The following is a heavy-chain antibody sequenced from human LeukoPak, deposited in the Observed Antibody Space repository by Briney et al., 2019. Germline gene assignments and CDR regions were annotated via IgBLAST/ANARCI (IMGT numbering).Heavy chain of an antibody. CDR3: ARVTGYSYGYDY. Sequence: GGSLRLXCAASGFTFDDYGMSWVRQAPGKGLEWVSGINWNGGSTGYADSVKGRFTISRDNAKNSLYLQMNSLRAEDTALYYCARVTGYSYGYDYWGPGTLVTVSS. V-gene: IGHV3-20*04. D-gene: IGHD5-18*01. J-gene: IGHJ4*02. CDR2: INWNGGST. CDR1: GFTFDDYG.